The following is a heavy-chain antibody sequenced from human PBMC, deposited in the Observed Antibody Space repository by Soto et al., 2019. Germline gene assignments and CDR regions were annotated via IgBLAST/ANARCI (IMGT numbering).Heavy chain of an antibody. Sequence: QVQLVQSGAEVKKPGSSVKVSCKASGGTFSSYAISWVRQAPGQGLEWMGGIIPIFGTANYAQKFQGRVTITADESTSTAYMELSSLRSEDTAVYYCARGRGSTAAAGIGDWFDPWGQGTLVTVSS. D-gene: IGHD6-13*01. CDR1: GGTFSSYA. J-gene: IGHJ5*02. CDR3: ARGRGSTAAAGIGDWFDP. CDR2: IIPIFGTA. V-gene: IGHV1-69*01.